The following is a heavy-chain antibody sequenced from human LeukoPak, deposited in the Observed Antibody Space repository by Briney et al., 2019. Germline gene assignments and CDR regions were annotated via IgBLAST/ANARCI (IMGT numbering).Heavy chain of an antibody. D-gene: IGHD2-15*01. CDR2: ISVSGNT. CDR1: GFTLSSYA. V-gene: IGHV3-23*01. Sequence: GGSLRLSCAASGFTLSSYAMSWVRQGPGKGLEWVSAISVSGNTYHADSVKGRFTISRDSSKNTLYLQMNSLRAEDTAVYYCAKDLSVVAATKGPDYWGQGTLVTVSS. CDR3: AKDLSVVAATKGPDY. J-gene: IGHJ4*02.